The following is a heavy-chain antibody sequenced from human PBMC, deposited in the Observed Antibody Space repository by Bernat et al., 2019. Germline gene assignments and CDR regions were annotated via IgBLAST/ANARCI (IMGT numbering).Heavy chain of an antibody. CDR2: ISSSSSYI. CDR1: GFTFSSYS. CDR3: ARVHTGFPRYFDL. D-gene: IGHD2-8*02. Sequence: EVQLVESGGGLVKPGGSLRLSCAASGFTFSSYSMNWVRQAPGKGLEWVSSISSSSSYIYHADSVKGRFTTSRDNAKNSLYLQMNSLRAEDTAVYYCARVHTGFPRYFDLWGHGTLVTVSS. J-gene: IGHJ2*01. V-gene: IGHV3-21*01.